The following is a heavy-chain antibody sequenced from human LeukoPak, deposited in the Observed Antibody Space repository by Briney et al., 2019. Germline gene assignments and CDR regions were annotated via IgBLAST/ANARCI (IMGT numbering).Heavy chain of an antibody. Sequence: GGSLRLSCSASGFTFSSYAMHWVRQAPGKGLEWVAVIWYDGSNKYYADSVKGRFTISRDNSKNTLYLQMNSLRAEDTAVYYCARDRTSDYGMDVWGQGTTVTVSS. CDR2: IWYDGSNK. J-gene: IGHJ6*02. CDR1: GFTFSSYA. V-gene: IGHV3-33*08. CDR3: ARDRTSDYGMDV.